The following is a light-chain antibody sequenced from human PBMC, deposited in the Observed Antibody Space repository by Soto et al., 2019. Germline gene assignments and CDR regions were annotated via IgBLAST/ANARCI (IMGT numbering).Light chain of an antibody. CDR2: GAS. CDR3: QQYNNWPPIT. Sequence: EIVMTQSPATLSVSPGERATLSCRASQSVSSNLAWYQQKPGQAPRLLIYGASTRATGIPARFSGSGSGTEFTLTISSLQSEDVAVYSCQQYNNWPPITFGQGTRLEIK. CDR1: QSVSSN. J-gene: IGKJ5*01. V-gene: IGKV3-15*01.